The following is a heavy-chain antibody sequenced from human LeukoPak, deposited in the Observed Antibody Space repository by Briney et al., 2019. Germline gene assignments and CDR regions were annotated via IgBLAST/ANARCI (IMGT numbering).Heavy chain of an antibody. CDR2: INSDGSST. V-gene: IGHV3-74*01. Sequence: GGSLRLSCAASGFTFSNYWMHWVRQAPGKGLVWVSRINSDGSSTRYADSVKGRFTISRDNAKNTLYLQMNSLGAEDTAVYYCARDPSVSSGWYSTFDYWGQGTLVTVSS. CDR1: GFTFSNYW. J-gene: IGHJ4*02. D-gene: IGHD6-19*01. CDR3: ARDPSVSSGWYSTFDY.